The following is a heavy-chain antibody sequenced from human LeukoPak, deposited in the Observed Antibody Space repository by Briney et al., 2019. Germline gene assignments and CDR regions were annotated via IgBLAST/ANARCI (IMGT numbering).Heavy chain of an antibody. CDR2: ISYDGSNK. J-gene: IGHJ4*02. D-gene: IGHD1-26*01. Sequence: GGSLRLSCAASGFTFSSYAMHWVRQAPGKGLEWVAVISYDGSNKYYADSVKGRFTISRDNSKNTLYLQMNSLRAEDTAVYYCARRWAVSWGQGTLVTVSS. CDR1: GFTFSSYA. V-gene: IGHV3-30*14. CDR3: ARRWAVS.